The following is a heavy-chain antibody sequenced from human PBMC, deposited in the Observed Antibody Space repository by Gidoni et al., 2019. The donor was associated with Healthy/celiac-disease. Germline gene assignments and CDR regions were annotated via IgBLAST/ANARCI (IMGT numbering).Heavy chain of an antibody. J-gene: IGHJ6*02. CDR1: GYTFTGYY. V-gene: IGHV1-2*04. CDR2: ITPISGGT. Sequence: QVQLVQSGAEVKKPGASVKASCKASGYTFTGYYMPWVRQAPGQGLDGMGWITPISGGTNYAQKCQGWVTMTRDTSISTSYMGLSRLRSDDTAVYYCARSIAAAGSLGMDVWGQGTTVTVSS. CDR3: ARSIAAAGSLGMDV. D-gene: IGHD6-13*01.